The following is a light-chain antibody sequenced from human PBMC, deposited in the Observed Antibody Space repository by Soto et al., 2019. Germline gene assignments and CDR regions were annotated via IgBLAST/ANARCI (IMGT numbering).Light chain of an antibody. CDR2: EVN. V-gene: IGLV2-8*01. CDR3: CSYAGTVAYV. CDR1: SSDVGGYNY. J-gene: IGLJ1*01. Sequence: QSVLTQPPSASGSPGQSVTISCTGNSSDVGGYNYVSWYQLHPGKAPKLMICEVNTRPSGVSHRFSGSKSGDTASLTISGLQAEDEADYFCCSYAGTVAYVFGTGTKVTVL.